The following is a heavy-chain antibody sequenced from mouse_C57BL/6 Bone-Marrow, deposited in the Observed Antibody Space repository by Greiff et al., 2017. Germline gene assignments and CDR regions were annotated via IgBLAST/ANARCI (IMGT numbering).Heavy chain of an antibody. CDR1: GYTFTSYG. CDR2: IYPRSGNT. Sequence: VQWVESGAELARPGASVKLSCKASGYTFTSYGISWVKQRTGQGLEWIGEIYPRSGNTYYNEKFKGKATLTADKSSSTAYMELRSLTSEDSAVYFCARGRDYYGSTYFDYWGQGTTLTVSS. D-gene: IGHD1-1*01. J-gene: IGHJ2*01. V-gene: IGHV1-81*01. CDR3: ARGRDYYGSTYFDY.